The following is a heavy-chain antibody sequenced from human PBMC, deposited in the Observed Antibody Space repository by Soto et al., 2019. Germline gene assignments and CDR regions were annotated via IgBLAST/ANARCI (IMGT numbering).Heavy chain of an antibody. Sequence: EVQLVQSGAEVRKPGESLRISCKDSGYTFGNSWISWVRQMPGQGLEWMGRIDPSDSDTNYSPSFQGHVTFSADKSINTVYLQWTSLKASDTAIYYWASRDNSGHDAFDIWGQGTMVTVSS. CDR3: ASRDNSGHDAFDI. V-gene: IGHV5-10-1*01. D-gene: IGHD6-19*01. CDR2: IDPSDSDT. J-gene: IGHJ3*02. CDR1: GYTFGNSW.